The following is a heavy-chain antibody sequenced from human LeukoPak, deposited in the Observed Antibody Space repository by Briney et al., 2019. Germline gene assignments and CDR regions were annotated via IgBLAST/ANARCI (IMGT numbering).Heavy chain of an antibody. V-gene: IGHV3-30*04. Sequence: GGSLRLSCAASGFTFSSYAMHWVRQAPGKGLEWVAVISYDGSNKYYADSVKGRFTISRDNSKNTLYLQMNSLRAEDTAVYYCAKDCVAAALRRFYMDVWGKGTTATISS. CDR1: GFTFSSYA. J-gene: IGHJ6*03. CDR2: ISYDGSNK. D-gene: IGHD6-13*01. CDR3: AKDCVAAALRRFYMDV.